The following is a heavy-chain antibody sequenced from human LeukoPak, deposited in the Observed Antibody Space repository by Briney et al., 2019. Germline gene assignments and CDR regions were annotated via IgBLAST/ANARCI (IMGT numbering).Heavy chain of an antibody. CDR1: GFTFSSYG. CDR2: IRYDGSNK. D-gene: IGHD3-22*01. Sequence: PGGPLRLSCAASGFTFSSYGMHWVRQAPGKGLEWVAFIRYDGSNKYYADSVKGRFTISRDNSKNTLDLQMNSLRAEDTAVYYCARARDSSGYYLNWFDPWGQGTLVTVSS. CDR3: ARARDSSGYYLNWFDP. V-gene: IGHV3-30*02. J-gene: IGHJ5*02.